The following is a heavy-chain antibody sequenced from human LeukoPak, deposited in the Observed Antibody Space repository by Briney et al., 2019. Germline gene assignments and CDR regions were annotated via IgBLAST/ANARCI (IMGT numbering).Heavy chain of an antibody. CDR1: GFTFSSYG. V-gene: IGHV3-33*01. CDR3: ARDDAGLPNYYFDY. Sequence: PGGSLRLSCAASGFTFSSYGMHRVRQAPGKGLEWVAVIWYDGSNKYYADSVKGRFTISRDNSKNTLYLQMNSLRAEDTAVYYCARDDAGLPNYYFDYWGQGTLVTVSS. J-gene: IGHJ4*02. D-gene: IGHD5-12*01. CDR2: IWYDGSNK.